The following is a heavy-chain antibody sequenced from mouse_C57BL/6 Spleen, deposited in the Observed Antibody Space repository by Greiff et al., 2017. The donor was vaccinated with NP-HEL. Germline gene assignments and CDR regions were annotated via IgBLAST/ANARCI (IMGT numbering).Heavy chain of an antibody. Sequence: EVQLQQSVAELVRPGASVKLSCTASGFNIKNTYMHWVKQRPEQGLEWIGRIDPANGNTKYAPKFQGKATITADTSSNTAYLQLSSLTSEDTAIYYCAPFIYYYGSSYDYHAMDYWGQGTSVTVSS. V-gene: IGHV14-3*01. CDR2: IDPANGNT. J-gene: IGHJ4*01. CDR1: GFNIKNTY. D-gene: IGHD1-1*01. CDR3: APFIYYYGSSYDYHAMDY.